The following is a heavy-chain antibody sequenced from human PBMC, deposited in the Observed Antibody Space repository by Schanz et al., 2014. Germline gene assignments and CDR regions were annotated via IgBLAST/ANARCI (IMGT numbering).Heavy chain of an antibody. V-gene: IGHV3-21*04. CDR1: GFTFSSYS. D-gene: IGHD7-27*01. J-gene: IGHJ3*02. CDR2: VSHGGTYI. Sequence: EVQLVESGGGLVQPGGSLRLSCAASGFTFSSYSMNWVRQAPGKGLEWVSSVSHGGTYIYYADFVKGRFTISRDNAKNSLYLEMTSLRGEDTAVYYCARENLNWEAFDIWGQGTVVTVSS. CDR3: ARENLNWEAFDI.